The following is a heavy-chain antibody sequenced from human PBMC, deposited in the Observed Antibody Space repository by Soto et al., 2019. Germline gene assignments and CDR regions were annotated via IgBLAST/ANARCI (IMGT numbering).Heavy chain of an antibody. CDR3: ARDAQGLVAAAGTGSWFDP. CDR1: GYTFTSYG. J-gene: IGHJ5*02. V-gene: IGHV1-18*01. Sequence: QVQLVQSGAEVKKPGASVKVSCKASGYTFTSYGISWVRQAPGQGLEWMGWISAYNGNTNYAQKLQGRVTMTTDTXXSXAXXELRSLRSDDTAVYYCARDAQGLVAAAGTGSWFDPWGQGTLVTVSS. D-gene: IGHD6-13*01. CDR2: ISAYNGNT.